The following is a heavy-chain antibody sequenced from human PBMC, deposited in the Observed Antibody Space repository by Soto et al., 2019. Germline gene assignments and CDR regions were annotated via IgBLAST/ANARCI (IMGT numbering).Heavy chain of an antibody. CDR3: ARDKLAAAAGIDRLDP. J-gene: IGHJ5*02. CDR2: MNPNSGNT. Sequence: ASVKVSCKASGYTFTSYDINWVRQATGQGLEWMGWMNPNSGNTGYAQKFQGRVTMTRNTSISTAYMELSSLRSEDTAVYYCARDKLAAAAGIDRLDPWGQGTLVTVSS. CDR1: GYTFTSYD. D-gene: IGHD6-13*01. V-gene: IGHV1-8*01.